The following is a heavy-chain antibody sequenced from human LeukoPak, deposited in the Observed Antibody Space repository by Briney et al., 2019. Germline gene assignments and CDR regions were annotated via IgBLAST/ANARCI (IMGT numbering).Heavy chain of an antibody. CDR3: ARANYDFWSGYWNWFDP. CDR2: IYYSGST. V-gene: IGHV4-31*03. D-gene: IGHD3-3*01. J-gene: IGHJ5*02. CDR1: GGSISSGGYY. Sequence: SETLSLTCTVSGGSISSGGYYWSWIRQHPGKGLEWIGYIYYSGSTYYNPSLKSRVTISVDTSKNQFSLKLSSVTAADTAVYYCARANYDFWSGYWNWFDPWGQGTLVTVSS.